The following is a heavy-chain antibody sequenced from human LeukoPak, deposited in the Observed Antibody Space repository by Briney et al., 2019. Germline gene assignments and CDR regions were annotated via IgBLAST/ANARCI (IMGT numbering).Heavy chain of an antibody. J-gene: IGHJ6*02. D-gene: IGHD4-17*01. CDR3: ARVDSYYGDYYGMDV. CDR2: ISAYNGNT. CDR1: GYTFTSYG. V-gene: IGHV1-18*01. Sequence: GASVKVSCKASGYTFTSYGISWVRQAPGQGLEWMGWISAYNGNTNYAQKLQGRVTMTTDTSTSTAYMELRSLRSDDTAVYYCARVDSYYGDYYGMDVWGQGTTVTVSS.